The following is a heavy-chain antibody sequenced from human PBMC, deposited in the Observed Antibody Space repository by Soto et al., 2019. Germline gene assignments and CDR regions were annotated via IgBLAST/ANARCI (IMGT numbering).Heavy chain of an antibody. V-gene: IGHV3-23*01. J-gene: IGHJ4*02. CDR3: ANAKNDYNWDNRPPFDY. CDR2: ISANDVGT. Sequence: GEFPRLSCEASGFTLRNYAMTWVRQAPGKGLEWVSLISANDVGTYYAESVKTRFTISTDQSRNTVYLQMDSLRADDTAIYYCANAKNDYNWDNRPPFDYWGQGTLVTVSS. CDR1: GFTLRNYA. D-gene: IGHD1-20*01.